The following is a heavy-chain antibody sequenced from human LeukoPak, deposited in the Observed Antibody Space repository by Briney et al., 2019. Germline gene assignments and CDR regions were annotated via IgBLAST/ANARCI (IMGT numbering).Heavy chain of an antibody. J-gene: IGHJ4*02. Sequence: GGSLRLSCAASGLTFSSCAMSWVRQAPGKGLEWVSAISRSGGSTYYADSVKGRFTISRDNSKNTLYLQMNSLRVKDTAVYYCAKDSGYCDTTSCRLANWGQGTLVTVSS. V-gene: IGHV3-23*01. CDR1: GLTFSSCA. D-gene: IGHD2-2*01. CDR2: ISRSGGST. CDR3: AKDSGYCDTTSCRLAN.